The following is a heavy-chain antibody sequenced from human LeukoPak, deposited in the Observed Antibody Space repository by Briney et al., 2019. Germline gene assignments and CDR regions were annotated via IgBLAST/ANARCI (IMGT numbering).Heavy chain of an antibody. CDR2: ISWNSGSI. CDR3: AKDTIEGSYGGNAFDI. J-gene: IGHJ3*02. V-gene: IGHV3-9*01. CDR1: GLTVDDYA. D-gene: IGHD3-16*01. Sequence: PGGSLRLSCAASGLTVDDYAMHWFRQAPGKGLAWVSGISWNSGSIGYADSVKGRFTISRDNAKNSLYLQMNSLRAEDTALYYCAKDTIEGSYGGNAFDIWGQGTMVTVSS.